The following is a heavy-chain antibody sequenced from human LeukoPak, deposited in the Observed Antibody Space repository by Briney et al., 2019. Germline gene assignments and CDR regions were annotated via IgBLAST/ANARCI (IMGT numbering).Heavy chain of an antibody. CDR1: GGSISDYY. Sequence: PSETLSLTCTVSGGSISDYYWSWIRQPAGKGLEWIGHIYTSGSTNYNPSLKSRVTMSINTSNNQFSLKLSSVTAADTAVYYCARTFYGDYVGWEYWGQGTLVTVSS. D-gene: IGHD4-17*01. CDR2: IYTSGST. V-gene: IGHV4-4*07. J-gene: IGHJ4*02. CDR3: ARTFYGDYVGWEY.